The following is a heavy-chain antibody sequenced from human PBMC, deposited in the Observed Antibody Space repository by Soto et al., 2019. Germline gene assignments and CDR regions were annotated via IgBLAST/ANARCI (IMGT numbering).Heavy chain of an antibody. J-gene: IGHJ4*02. V-gene: IGHV3-15*07. CDR3: TTEMGLYSSSWALRHDY. D-gene: IGHD6-13*01. CDR1: GFTFSNAW. CDR2: IKSKTDGGTT. Sequence: GGSLRLSCAASGFTFSNAWMNWVRQAPGKGLEWVGRIKSKTDGGTTDYAAPVKGRFTISRDDSKNTLYLQMNSLKTEDTAVYYCTTEMGLYSSSWALRHDYWGQGTLVTVSS.